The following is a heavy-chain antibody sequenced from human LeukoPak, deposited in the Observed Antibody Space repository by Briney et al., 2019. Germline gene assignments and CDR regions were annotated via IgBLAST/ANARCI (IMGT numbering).Heavy chain of an antibody. Sequence: PGGSLRLSCAASGFTFSNAWMNWVRQAPGKGLEWVGRIKSKTDGGTTDYAAPVKGRFTISRDDSKNTLYLQMNSLKTEDTAVYYCTKLHDFWSGYFAAHAFDIWGQGTMVTVSS. D-gene: IGHD3-3*01. J-gene: IGHJ3*02. CDR2: IKSKTDGGTT. CDR3: TKLHDFWSGYFAAHAFDI. CDR1: GFTFSNAW. V-gene: IGHV3-15*07.